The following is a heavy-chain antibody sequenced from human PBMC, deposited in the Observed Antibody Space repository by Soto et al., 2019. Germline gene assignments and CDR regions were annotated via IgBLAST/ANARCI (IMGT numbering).Heavy chain of an antibody. Sequence: GGSLRLSCAASGFTFSNAWMSWVRQAPGKGLEWVGRIKSKTDGGTTDYAAPVKGRFTISRDDSKNTLYLQMNSLKTEDTAVYYCTTGESYYDSSGWATRTMDVWGQGTTVTVSS. J-gene: IGHJ6*02. CDR1: GFTFSNAW. CDR3: TTGESYYDSSGWATRTMDV. CDR2: IKSKTDGGTT. V-gene: IGHV3-15*01. D-gene: IGHD3-22*01.